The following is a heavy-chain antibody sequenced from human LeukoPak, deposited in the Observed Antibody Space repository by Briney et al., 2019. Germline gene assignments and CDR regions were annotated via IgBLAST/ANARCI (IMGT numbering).Heavy chain of an antibody. CDR2: IYTEGRT. J-gene: IGHJ3*02. CDR1: GFTVSSNY. Sequence: GGSLRLSCAASGFTVSSNYMSWVRQAPGKGLEWVSIIYTEGRTSYAASVKGRFTISTDNSKNTLYLQVNGLRAEDTAVYYCARGESHLGAFDIWGQGTMVIVSS. CDR3: ARGESHLGAFDI. D-gene: IGHD3-16*01. V-gene: IGHV3-53*01.